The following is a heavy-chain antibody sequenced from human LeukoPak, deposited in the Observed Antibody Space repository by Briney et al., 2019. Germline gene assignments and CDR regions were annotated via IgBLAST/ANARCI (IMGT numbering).Heavy chain of an antibody. CDR3: ITDPAGVTTVTSPNYYFDY. Sequence: PGGSLRLSCAASRFTFTDAWMSWVRQAPGKGLEWVARIASKSRGGTTAYAAPVQGRFIITRDDSENTLYLQMHSLKTEDTAVYYCITDPAGVTTVTSPNYYFDYWGQGTLVTVSS. D-gene: IGHD4-17*01. CDR1: RFTFTDAW. J-gene: IGHJ4*02. V-gene: IGHV3-15*04. CDR2: IASKSRGGTT.